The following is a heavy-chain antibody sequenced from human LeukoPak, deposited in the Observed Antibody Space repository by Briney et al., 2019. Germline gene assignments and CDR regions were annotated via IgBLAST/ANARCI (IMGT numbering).Heavy chain of an antibody. CDR3: ARDLAAALDY. D-gene: IGHD6-13*01. CDR1: GGSISSGDYY. CDR2: IYYSGST. Sequence: SETLSLTCTVSGGSISSGDYYWSWIRQPPGKGLEWIGYIYYSGSTYYNPSLKSRVTISVDTSKNQFSLKLSPVTAADTAVYYCARDLAAALDYWGQGTLVTVSS. V-gene: IGHV4-30-4*01. J-gene: IGHJ4*02.